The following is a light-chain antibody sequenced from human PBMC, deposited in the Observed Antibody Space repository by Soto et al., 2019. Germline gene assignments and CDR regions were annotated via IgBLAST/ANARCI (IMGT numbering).Light chain of an antibody. CDR1: SSDVGGYNY. CDR2: DVS. V-gene: IGLV2-14*03. CDR3: SSYTGSSTPYV. J-gene: IGLJ1*01. Sequence: QSALTQPASVSGSPGQSITISCTGTSSDVGGYNYVSWYQQHPGKAPKLMIYDVSDRPSGVSNRFSGSKSGITASLTISGLQAEDEADYYCSSYTGSSTPYVFGTGTKLTVL.